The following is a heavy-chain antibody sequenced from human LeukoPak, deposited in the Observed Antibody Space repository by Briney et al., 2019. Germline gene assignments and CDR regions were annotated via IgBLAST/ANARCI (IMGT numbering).Heavy chain of an antibody. J-gene: IGHJ3*02. CDR3: ARDPGSYGNAFDI. V-gene: IGHV3-21*01. D-gene: IGHD1-26*01. CDR1: GFTFSSYS. CDR2: ISSSSSYI. Sequence: NPGGSPRLSCAASGFTFSSYSMNWVRQAPGKGLEWVSSISSSSSYIYYADSVRGRFTISRDNATHSLYLQMNSLRAEDTAVYYCARDPGSYGNAFDIWGQGTMVTVSS.